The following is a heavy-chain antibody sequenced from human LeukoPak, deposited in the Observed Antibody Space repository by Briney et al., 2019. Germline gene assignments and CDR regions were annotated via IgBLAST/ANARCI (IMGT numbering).Heavy chain of an antibody. CDR3: ASVVSYDSSGYGNNWFDP. CDR2: IYYSGST. J-gene: IGHJ5*02. CDR1: GGSISSSSYY. D-gene: IGHD3-22*01. Sequence: SETLSLTCTVSGGSISSSSYYWGWIRQPPGKGLEWIGSIYYSGSTYYNPSLKSRVTISVDTSKNQFSLKLSSVTAADTAVYYCASVVSYDSSGYGNNWFDPWGQGTLVTVSS. V-gene: IGHV4-39*01.